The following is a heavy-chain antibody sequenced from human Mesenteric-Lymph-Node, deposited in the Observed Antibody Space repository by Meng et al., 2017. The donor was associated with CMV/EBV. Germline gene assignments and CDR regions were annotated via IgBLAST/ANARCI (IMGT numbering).Heavy chain of an antibody. Sequence: SCWSFSGYYWSWIRQPPGKGLEWIGEINHSGRASYNASLKSRATISRDTSKNQFSLKLSSVTAADTAVYYCARGPEPQDIVVVIPYSEWGQGTLVTVSS. J-gene: IGHJ4*02. CDR1: CWSFSGYY. D-gene: IGHD2-15*01. V-gene: IGHV4-34*01. CDR3: ARGPEPQDIVVVIPYSE. CDR2: INHSGRA.